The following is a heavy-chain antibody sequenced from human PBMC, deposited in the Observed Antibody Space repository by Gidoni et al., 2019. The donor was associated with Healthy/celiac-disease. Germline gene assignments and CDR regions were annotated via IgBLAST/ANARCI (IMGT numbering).Heavy chain of an antibody. D-gene: IGHD6-13*01. CDR2: IKQDGSEK. V-gene: IGHV3-7*01. CDR1: GFTFSSYW. CDR3: ARDLIAAAGLYYYYYGMDV. Sequence: EVQLVESGGGLVQTGGSLRLSCAASGFTFSSYWMSWVRQAPGKGREWVAKIKQDGSEKYYVDSVKGRFTISRDNAKNSLYLQMNSLRAEDTAVYYCARDLIAAAGLYYYYYGMDVWGQGTTVTVSS. J-gene: IGHJ6*02.